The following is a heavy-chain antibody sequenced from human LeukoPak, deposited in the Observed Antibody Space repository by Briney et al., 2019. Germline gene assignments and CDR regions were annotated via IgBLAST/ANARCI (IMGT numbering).Heavy chain of an antibody. CDR2: ISYDGRNK. V-gene: IGHV3-30*18. Sequence: PGGSLRLSCAASGFTFNNHDMHWVRQAPGKGLEWVAGISYDGRNKYYADSVKGRFTISRDNSKNTLNLQMNSLRTEDTAVYYCAKPRDIDSWAFDVWGQETMVTVS. CDR1: GFTFNNHD. D-gene: IGHD2-15*01. CDR3: AKPRDIDSWAFDV. J-gene: IGHJ3*01.